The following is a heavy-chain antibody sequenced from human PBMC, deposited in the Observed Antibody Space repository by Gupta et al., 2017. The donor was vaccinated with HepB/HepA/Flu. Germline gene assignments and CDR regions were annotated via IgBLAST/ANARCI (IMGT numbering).Heavy chain of an antibody. V-gene: IGHV4-59*01. CDR2: IYYSGST. D-gene: IGHD4-23*01. CDR1: GGSISSYY. CDR3: ASLKKDYGGKYYYYGMDV. Sequence: QVQLQESGPGLVKPSETLSLTCTVSGGSISSYYWSWIRQPPGKGLEWIGYIYYSGSTNYNPSLKSRVTISVDTSKNQFSLKLSSVTAADTAVYYCASLKKDYGGKYYYYGMDVWGQGTTVTVSS. J-gene: IGHJ6*02.